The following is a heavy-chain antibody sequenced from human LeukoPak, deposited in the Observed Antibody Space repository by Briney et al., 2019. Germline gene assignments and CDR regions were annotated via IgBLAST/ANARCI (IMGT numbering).Heavy chain of an antibody. J-gene: IGHJ4*02. D-gene: IGHD2-15*01. CDR1: GYTFTGYY. Sequence: GASVKVSCKASGYTFTGYYMHWVRQAPGQGLEWMGWINPNSGGTNYAQKFQGRVTMTRDTSISTAYMELSRLRSDDTAVYYCAREAAYCSGGSCYSEFHYWGQGNLVTVSS. CDR2: INPNSGGT. V-gene: IGHV1-2*02. CDR3: AREAAYCSGGSCYSEFHY.